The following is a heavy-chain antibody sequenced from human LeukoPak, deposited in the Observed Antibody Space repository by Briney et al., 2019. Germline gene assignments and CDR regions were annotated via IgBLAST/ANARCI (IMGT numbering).Heavy chain of an antibody. J-gene: IGHJ3*02. V-gene: IGHV3-11*01. D-gene: IGHD5-24*01. CDR3: ARRWLLGGFAAYVI. CDR2: ISSSGTTI. CDR1: GFIFSDYY. Sequence: GRSLRLSCAASGFIFSDYYTSWIRQAPGKGLEWVSYISSSGTTIYYADSVKGRFTISRDNAKNSLYLQMNSLRAEDTAVYYCARRWLLGGFAAYVIWGRGTVVTVSS.